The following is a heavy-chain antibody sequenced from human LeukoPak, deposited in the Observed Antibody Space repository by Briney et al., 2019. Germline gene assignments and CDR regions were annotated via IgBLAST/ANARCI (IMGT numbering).Heavy chain of an antibody. Sequence: PSETLSLTCTLSGGSISNFYWNWIRQSPVNTLEWIGYIYYSGTADYSPSLKSRVSISVDTSKNQFSLKLSSVTAADTAVYYCARSRNNWNGIGYFDYWGQGTLVTVSS. CDR1: GGSISNFY. CDR3: ARSRNNWNGIGYFDY. V-gene: IGHV4-59*01. D-gene: IGHD1-20*01. CDR2: IYYSGTA. J-gene: IGHJ4*02.